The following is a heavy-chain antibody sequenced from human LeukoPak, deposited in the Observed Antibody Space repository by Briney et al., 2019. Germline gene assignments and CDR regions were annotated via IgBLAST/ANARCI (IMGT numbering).Heavy chain of an antibody. V-gene: IGHV4-34*01. Sequence: SETLSLSCAVYGGAFRGYYWSWIRQPPGKGVEWIGEINHSGSTNYNPSLKSRVTISVDTSKNQFSLKLSSVTAADTAVYYCAREDGLLHVFDYWGQGTLVTVSS. CDR1: GGAFRGYY. CDR2: INHSGST. CDR3: AREDGLLHVFDY. J-gene: IGHJ4*02. D-gene: IGHD2-21*02.